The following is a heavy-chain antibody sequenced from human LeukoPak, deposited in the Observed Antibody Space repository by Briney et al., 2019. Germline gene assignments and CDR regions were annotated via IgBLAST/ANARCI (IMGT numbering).Heavy chain of an antibody. J-gene: IGHJ5*02. D-gene: IGHD3-10*01. V-gene: IGHV1-69*05. Sequence: GASVKVSCKASGGTFNSHVISWLRQAPGQGLEWMGGIIPVFGTASYAEKFQGRVTITTDESTTTAYVEMSSLTSEDTAVYYCARGYYYGSESYWHTKWFDPWGQGTLVTVSS. CDR1: GGTFNSHV. CDR2: IIPVFGTA. CDR3: ARGYYYGSESYWHTKWFDP.